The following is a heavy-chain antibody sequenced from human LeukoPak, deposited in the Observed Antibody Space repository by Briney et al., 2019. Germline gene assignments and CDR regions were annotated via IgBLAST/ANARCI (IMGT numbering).Heavy chain of an antibody. Sequence: PSETLSLTCTVSGGSISSGGYYWSWIRQHPGKGLEWIGYIYYSGSTYYNPSLKSRVTISVDTSKNQFSLKLTSVTAADTAVYHCARDTTGYYGSGTYSSYFDYWGQGTLVTVAS. D-gene: IGHD3-10*01. CDR2: IYYSGST. CDR1: GGSISSGGYY. V-gene: IGHV4-31*03. J-gene: IGHJ4*02. CDR3: ARDTTGYYGSGTYSSYFDY.